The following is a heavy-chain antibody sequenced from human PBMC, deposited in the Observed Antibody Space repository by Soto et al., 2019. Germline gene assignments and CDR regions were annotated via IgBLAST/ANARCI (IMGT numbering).Heavy chain of an antibody. J-gene: IGHJ4*02. V-gene: IGHV1-69*13. CDR2: IIPIFGTA. CDR3: ARNRGLYDSSGYYDY. CDR1: GYTFTSYG. Sequence: QVQLVQSGAEVKKPGASVKVSCKASGYTFTSYGISWVRQAPGQGLEWMGGIIPIFGTANYAQKFQGRVTITADESTSTAYMELSSLRSEDTAVYYCARNRGLYDSSGYYDYWGQGTLVTVSS. D-gene: IGHD3-22*01.